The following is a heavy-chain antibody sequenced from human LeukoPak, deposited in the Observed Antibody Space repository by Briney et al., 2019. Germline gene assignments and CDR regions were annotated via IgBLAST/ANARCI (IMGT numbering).Heavy chain of an antibody. CDR3: ARDWGCSGGSCYAIDY. J-gene: IGHJ4*02. Sequence: PETLSLTCTVSDGSISSYYWSWIRQPAGKGLEWIGRIYTSGSTNYNPSLKSRVTISVDTSKNQLSLKLSSVTAADTAVYYCARDWGCSGGSCYAIDYWGQGTLVTVSS. D-gene: IGHD2-15*01. V-gene: IGHV4-4*07. CDR1: DGSISSYY. CDR2: IYTSGST.